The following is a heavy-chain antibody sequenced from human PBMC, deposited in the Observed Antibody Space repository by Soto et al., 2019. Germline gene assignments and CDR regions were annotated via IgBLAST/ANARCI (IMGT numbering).Heavy chain of an antibody. D-gene: IGHD3-10*01. J-gene: IGHJ4*02. Sequence: QVQLVQSGAEVQKPGASVKVSCKASGYTFTNRGITWVRQAPGQGLDWMGWISAYNGFTTYAQKFQGRVTIDTDTSKTTAYMELRSLRSDDTAVYYCARGGTYYDPSKTYSEFGLGEEDYWGQGTLVTVSS. CDR3: ARGGTYYDPSKTYSEFGLGEEDY. CDR2: ISAYNGFT. V-gene: IGHV1-18*01. CDR1: GYTFTNRG.